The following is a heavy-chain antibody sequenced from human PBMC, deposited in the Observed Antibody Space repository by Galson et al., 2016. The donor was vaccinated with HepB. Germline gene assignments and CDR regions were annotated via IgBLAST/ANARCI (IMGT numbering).Heavy chain of an antibody. J-gene: IGHJ4*02. Sequence: SETLSLTCTVSGGSISTLKYYWGWIRQPPGKGLEWIGSVYTGGTTYYNPSLESRVTISVDTSTNQFSLRLTSVTAADTAFYYCSTADYWGPGRLATVSS. CDR1: GGSISTLKYY. D-gene: IGHD2/OR15-2a*01. CDR2: VYTGGTT. V-gene: IGHV4-39*03. CDR3: STADY.